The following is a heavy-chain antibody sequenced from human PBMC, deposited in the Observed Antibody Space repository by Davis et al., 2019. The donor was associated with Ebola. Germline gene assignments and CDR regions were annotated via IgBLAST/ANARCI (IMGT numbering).Heavy chain of an antibody. Sequence: GESLKISCAASGFTFSDYYMSWLRQAPGKGLEWVGRIKSKTDGGTTDYAAPVKGRFTISRDDSKNTLYLQMNSLKTEDTAVYYCTTAGDIVVVPAAADYWGQGTLVTVSS. J-gene: IGHJ4*02. V-gene: IGHV3-15*01. CDR2: IKSKTDGGTT. CDR3: TTAGDIVVVPAAADY. CDR1: GFTFSDYY. D-gene: IGHD2-2*01.